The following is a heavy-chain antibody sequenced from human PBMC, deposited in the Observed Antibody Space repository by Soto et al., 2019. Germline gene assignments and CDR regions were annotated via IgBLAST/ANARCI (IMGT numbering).Heavy chain of an antibody. CDR3: ARVPSPPYYYDSSGYSDY. CDR1: GGTFSSYA. Sequence: SVKVSFKASGGTFSSYAISWVRQAPGQGLEWMGGIIPIFGTANYAQKFQGRVTITADESTSTAYMELSSLRSEDTAVYYCARVPSPPYYYDSSGYSDYWGQGTLVTVSS. CDR2: IIPIFGTA. D-gene: IGHD3-22*01. J-gene: IGHJ4*02. V-gene: IGHV1-69*13.